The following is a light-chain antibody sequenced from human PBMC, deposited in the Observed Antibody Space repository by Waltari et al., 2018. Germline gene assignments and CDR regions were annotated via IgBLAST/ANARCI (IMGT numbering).Light chain of an antibody. CDR2: DTS. J-gene: IGKJ2*01. CDR3: QQSYTLPYT. CDR1: QTIYNS. Sequence: DIQMTQSPSPLSASVGDSVTITCRASQTIYNSLNWYQHKPGKAPKLLISDTSTLQSGVPSRFSGRGSGTECTLTISRLQPEDFGTYYCQQSYTLPYTFGQGTKLDI. V-gene: IGKV1-39*01.